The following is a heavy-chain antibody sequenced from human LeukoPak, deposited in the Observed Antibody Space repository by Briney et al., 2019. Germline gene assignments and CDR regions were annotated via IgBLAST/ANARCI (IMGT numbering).Heavy chain of an antibody. CDR3: ARASGSSGWYHFDY. Sequence: GGSLRLSCAASGFTFSSYSMNWVRQAPGKGLEWVSSISSSSYIYYADSVKGRFTISRDNAKNSLYLQMNSLRAEDTAVYYCARASGSSGWYHFDYWGQGTLVTVSS. CDR2: ISSSSYI. D-gene: IGHD6-19*01. V-gene: IGHV3-21*01. CDR1: GFTFSSYS. J-gene: IGHJ4*02.